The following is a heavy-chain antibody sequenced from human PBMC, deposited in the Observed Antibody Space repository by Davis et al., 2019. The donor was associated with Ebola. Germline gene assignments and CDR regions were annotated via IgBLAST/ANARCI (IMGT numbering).Heavy chain of an antibody. CDR3: MSLSGGS. Sequence: GESLKISCAASGFTLSNAWMSWVRQGPGEGLVWVSHINRDGTTTNYADSVKGRFTISRDNARNTLYLQMNSLRAEDTAVYYCMSLSGGSWGQGTLVTVSS. CDR2: INRDGTTT. CDR1: GFTLSNAW. J-gene: IGHJ5*02. D-gene: IGHD3-16*01. V-gene: IGHV3-74*01.